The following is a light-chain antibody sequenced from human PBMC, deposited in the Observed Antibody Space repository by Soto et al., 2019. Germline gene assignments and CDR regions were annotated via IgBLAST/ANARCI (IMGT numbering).Light chain of an antibody. Sequence: EIVMMQSPASLSVSPWERASLSCRASQSVSGTYLAWYQHKPGQAPRLLIFGASIRATGIPARFSGSGSGTDFILTISSLQSEDFAVYYCQHYNTWPWTFGQGTKVDIK. CDR2: GAS. CDR3: QHYNTWPWT. V-gene: IGKV3-15*01. J-gene: IGKJ1*01. CDR1: QSVSGTY.